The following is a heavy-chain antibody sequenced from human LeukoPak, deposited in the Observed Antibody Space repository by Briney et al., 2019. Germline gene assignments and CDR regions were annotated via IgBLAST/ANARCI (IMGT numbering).Heavy chain of an antibody. J-gene: IGHJ3*02. CDR1: GGSISSYY. Sequence: PSETLSLTCTVSGGSISSYYWSWIRQPPGKGLEWIGYIYYSGSTNYNPSLKSRVTISVDTSKNQFSLKLSSVTAADTAVYYCARDQWMITFGGVIAFDAFDIWGQGTMVTVSS. CDR2: IYYSGST. V-gene: IGHV4-59*12. CDR3: ARDQWMITFGGVIAFDAFDI. D-gene: IGHD3-16*02.